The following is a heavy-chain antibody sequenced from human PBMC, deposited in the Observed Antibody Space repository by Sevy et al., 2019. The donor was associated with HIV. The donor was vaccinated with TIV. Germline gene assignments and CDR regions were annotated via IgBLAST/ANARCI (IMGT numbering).Heavy chain of an antibody. CDR1: GFRFNNFG. V-gene: IGHV3-30*02. CDR2: IRYDGINK. Sequence: GGSLRLSCAASGFRFNNFGMYWVRQAPGKGLEGVAFIRYDGINKYYVDSVKGRRTISRDNSKDTLYLEMKSLRLEDTAIYYCAKGGSGGIDHYGMDVWGQGTTVTVS. D-gene: IGHD6-25*01. J-gene: IGHJ6*02. CDR3: AKGGSGGIDHYGMDV.